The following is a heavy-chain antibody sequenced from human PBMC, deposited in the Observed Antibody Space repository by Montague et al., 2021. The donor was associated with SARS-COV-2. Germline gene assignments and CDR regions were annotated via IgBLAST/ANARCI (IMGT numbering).Heavy chain of an antibody. V-gene: IGHV4-59*01. D-gene: IGHD2-15*01. CDR3: AREYPCFTLDY. CDR1: GGSINSYY. Sequence: SETLSLTCTVSGGSINSYYWSWIRQPPGKGLEWIGHIYTSGSTNYNPSLKSRVTISVDTSKNQLSLKLTSVTAADTAVYYRAREYPCFTLDYWGQGTLVTVSS. J-gene: IGHJ4*02. CDR2: IYTSGST.